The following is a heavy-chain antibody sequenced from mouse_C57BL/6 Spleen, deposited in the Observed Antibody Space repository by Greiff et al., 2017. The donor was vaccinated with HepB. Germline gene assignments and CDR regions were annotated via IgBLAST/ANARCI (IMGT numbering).Heavy chain of an antibody. CDR1: GFTFSNYW. D-gene: IGHD1-1*01. J-gene: IGHJ3*01. Sequence: EVKLMESGGGLVQPGGSMKLSCVASGFTFSNYWMNWVRQSPEKGLEWVAQIRLKSDNYATHYAESVKGRFTISRDDSKSSVYLQMNNLRAEDTGIYYCTGRRYYGKGTFAYWGQGTLVTVSA. CDR3: TGRRYYGKGTFAY. V-gene: IGHV6-3*01. CDR2: IRLKSDNYAT.